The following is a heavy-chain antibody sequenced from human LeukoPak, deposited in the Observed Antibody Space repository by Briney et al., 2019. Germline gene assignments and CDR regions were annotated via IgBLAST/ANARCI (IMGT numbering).Heavy chain of an antibody. CDR3: ASDILTAYYFDY. CDR1: RYTFTGYY. D-gene: IGHD3-9*01. V-gene: IGHV1-2*06. CDR2: INPNSGGT. J-gene: IGHJ4*02. Sequence: ASVKVSCKASRYTFTGYYMHWVRQAPGQGLEWMGRINPNSGGTNYAQKFQGRVTMTMDTSISTAYMELSRLRSDDTAVYYCASDILTAYYFDYWGQGTLVTVSS.